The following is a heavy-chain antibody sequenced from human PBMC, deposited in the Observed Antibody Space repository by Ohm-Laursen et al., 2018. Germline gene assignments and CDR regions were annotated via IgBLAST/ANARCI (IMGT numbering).Heavy chain of an antibody. CDR3: PSTQQWLAFDY. J-gene: IGHJ4*02. D-gene: IGHD6-19*01. Sequence: SDTLSLTCTVSGASINSHRWSFIRQPPGKGLEWIAFVYYSGSTYYNPSLKSRVSMSVDTSNNQFSLQLRYVTAADTAVYYCPSTQQWLAFDYWGQGTLVTVSS. CDR1: GASINSHR. CDR2: VYYSGST. V-gene: IGHV4-59*07.